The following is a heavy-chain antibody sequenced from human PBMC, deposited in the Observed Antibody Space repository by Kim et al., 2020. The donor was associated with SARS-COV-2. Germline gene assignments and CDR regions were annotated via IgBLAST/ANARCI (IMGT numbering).Heavy chain of an antibody. J-gene: IGHJ4*02. Sequence: GGSLRLSCAASGFTFSSYAMHWVRQAPGKGLEWVAVISYDGSNKYYADSVKGRFTISRDNSKNTLYLQMNSLRAEDTAVYYCASDGSGSYFGPFDYWGQGTLVTVSS. CDR2: ISYDGSNK. CDR3: ASDGSGSYFGPFDY. V-gene: IGHV3-30*04. CDR1: GFTFSSYA. D-gene: IGHD1-26*01.